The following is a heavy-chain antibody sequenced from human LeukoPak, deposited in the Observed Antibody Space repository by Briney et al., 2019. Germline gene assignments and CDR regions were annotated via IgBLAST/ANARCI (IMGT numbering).Heavy chain of an antibody. CDR3: ARGPSHGGFDI. Sequence: ASEKVSCKASGYTFNDYFIHWLRQAPGQGLEWVGWINPRKNDRRYAQRFQGRVTMTRDTSISTVYMDLSRLKSADTAVYYCARGPSHGGFDIWGQGTVVTVSS. D-gene: IGHD4-23*01. J-gene: IGHJ3*02. CDR1: GYTFNDYF. V-gene: IGHV1-2*02. CDR2: INPRKNDR.